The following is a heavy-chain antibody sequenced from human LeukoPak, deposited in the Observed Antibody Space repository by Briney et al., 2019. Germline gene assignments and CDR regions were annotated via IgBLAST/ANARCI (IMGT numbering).Heavy chain of an antibody. CDR3: AIEGASSGYWDY. Sequence: GGSLRLSCAASGSTFSSYAMSWVRQAPGKGLEWVAAISGSGGNTYYADSVKGRFTISRDNSKSTLYLQMNSLRAEDTAVYYCAIEGASSGYWDYWGQGTLVNVSS. D-gene: IGHD3-22*01. V-gene: IGHV3-23*01. CDR2: ISGSGGNT. CDR1: GSTFSSYA. J-gene: IGHJ4*02.